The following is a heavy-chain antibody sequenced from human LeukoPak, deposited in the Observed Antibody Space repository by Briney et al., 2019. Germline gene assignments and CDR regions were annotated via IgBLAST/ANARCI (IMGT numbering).Heavy chain of an antibody. D-gene: IGHD3-22*01. V-gene: IGHV1-46*01. CDR3: ARNYDSSGYTFDY. J-gene: IGHJ4*02. CDR1: GYTFTSNY. CDR2: INPSGGST. Sequence: GASVKVSCKASGYTFTSNYIHWVRQAPGQGLEWMGIINPSGGSTNHAQKFQGRVTMTSDTSTSTVYKELSSLRSEDTAVYYCARNYDSSGYTFDYWGQGTLVTVSS.